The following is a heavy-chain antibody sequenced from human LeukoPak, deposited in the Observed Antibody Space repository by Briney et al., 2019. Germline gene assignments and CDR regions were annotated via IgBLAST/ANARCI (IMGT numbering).Heavy chain of an antibody. CDR3: AKGGPSYPYFYGMDV. V-gene: IGHV3-23*01. J-gene: IGHJ6*02. D-gene: IGHD3-10*01. CDR1: GFTFSTYA. CDR2: LSGRGDST. Sequence: GGSLRLSCAASGFTFSTYAMNWVRQAPGKGLEWVSSLSGRGDSTYYADSVKGRFTVSRDNSKNTLYLQMNTLRAEDTAVYYCAKGGPSYPYFYGMDVWGQGTTVTVSS.